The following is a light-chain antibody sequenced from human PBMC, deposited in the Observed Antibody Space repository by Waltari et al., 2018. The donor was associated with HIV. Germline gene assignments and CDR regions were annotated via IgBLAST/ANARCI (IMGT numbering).Light chain of an antibody. V-gene: IGLV10-54*01. J-gene: IGLJ3*02. CDR1: SNNVGFQG. CDR3: SAWDSSLNVWV. CDR2: RNN. Sequence: QAGLTQPPSVYKGLRQTATLTCTGNSNNVGFQGAAWLQQHQGHPPKLLSYRNNYRPSGISERFSASRSGNTASLTISGLQPEDEADYYCSAWDSSLNVWVFGGGTKLTVL.